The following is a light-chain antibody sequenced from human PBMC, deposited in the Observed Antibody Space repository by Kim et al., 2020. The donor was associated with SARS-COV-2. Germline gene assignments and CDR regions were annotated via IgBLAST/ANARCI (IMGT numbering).Light chain of an antibody. J-gene: IGLJ3*02. CDR2: EDN. CDR1: SGSIASNY. V-gene: IGLV6-57*02. Sequence: GKTVTISCTGSSGSIASNYVQWYQQRPGSAPTTVIYEDNQRPSGVPDRFSGSIDSSSNSASLSISELKTEDEADYYCQSYDSSSWVFGGGTKLTVL. CDR3: QSYDSSSWV.